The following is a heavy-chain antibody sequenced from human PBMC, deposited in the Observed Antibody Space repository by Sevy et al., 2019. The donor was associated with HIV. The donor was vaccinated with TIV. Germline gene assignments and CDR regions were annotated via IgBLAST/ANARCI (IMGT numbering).Heavy chain of an antibody. D-gene: IGHD4-17*01. V-gene: IGHV4-31*03. Sequence: SETLSLTCTVSGGSISSGGYYWSWIRQHPGKGLEWIGYIYYSGSTYYNPSLKSRVTISVDTSKNQFSLKLSSVTAAXXXVYYCARVXXXXTVTPEGIFDYWGQGTLVTVSS. CDR3: ARVXXXXTVTPEGIFDY. CDR2: IYYSGST. CDR1: GGSISSGGYY. J-gene: IGHJ4*02.